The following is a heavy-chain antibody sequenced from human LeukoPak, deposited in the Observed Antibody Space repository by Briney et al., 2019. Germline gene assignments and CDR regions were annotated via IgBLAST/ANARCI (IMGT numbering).Heavy chain of an antibody. Sequence: SETLSLTCTVSGGSISSYYGSWIRQPAGKGLEWIGRIYTSGSTNYNPSLKSRVTMSVDTSKNQFSLKLSSVTAADTAVYYCARDTRRYGDYYFDYWGQGTLVTVSS. V-gene: IGHV4-4*07. D-gene: IGHD4-17*01. CDR2: IYTSGST. CDR3: ARDTRRYGDYYFDY. CDR1: GGSISSYY. J-gene: IGHJ4*02.